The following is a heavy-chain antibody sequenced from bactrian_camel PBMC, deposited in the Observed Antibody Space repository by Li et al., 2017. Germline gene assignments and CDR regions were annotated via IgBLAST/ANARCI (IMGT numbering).Heavy chain of an antibody. V-gene: IGHV3-2*01. CDR2: IDSAGANS. Sequence: LVESGGGSVQAGGSLRLACAVSGDTFDLSYMSWHRQAPGQELVWVASIDSAGANSYYAEFVKGRFTISRDNAKNTVYLQMNSQRSADTAQYYCGPANCRSCYPRNRGQGTQVIVS. J-gene: IGHJ4*01. CDR3: GPANCRSCYPRN. D-gene: IGHD1*01. CDR1: GDTFDLSY.